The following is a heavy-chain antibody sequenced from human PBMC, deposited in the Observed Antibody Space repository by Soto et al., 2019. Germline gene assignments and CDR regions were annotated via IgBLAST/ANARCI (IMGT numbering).Heavy chain of an antibody. V-gene: IGHV4-4*07. D-gene: IGHD6-13*01. CDR2: VFGSGGT. J-gene: IGHJ4*02. CDR1: HASSSNYF. Sequence: KPSETLSLTCTVSHASSSNYFWNWIRQPAGKGLEWIGRVFGSGGTHYNPSLKSRVTISKDTSKNSFSLKLTSVTAADTAMYFCATAAESAPGLFDSWGQGTLVTVSS. CDR3: ATAAESAPGLFDS.